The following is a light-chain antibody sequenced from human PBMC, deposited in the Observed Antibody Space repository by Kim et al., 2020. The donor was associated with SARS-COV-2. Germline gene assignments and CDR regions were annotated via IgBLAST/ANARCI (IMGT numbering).Light chain of an antibody. CDR2: DVN. Sequence: GQSVTSACTVTISNVGGTNYVSWYQQHPGKAPKAVIYDVNNRPFGVPDRFSGSKSGNTASLTISGLQSEDEADYYCCSYAGSYTWVFGGGTQLTVL. CDR1: ISNVGGTNY. J-gene: IGLJ3*02. CDR3: CSYAGSYTWV. V-gene: IGLV2-11*03.